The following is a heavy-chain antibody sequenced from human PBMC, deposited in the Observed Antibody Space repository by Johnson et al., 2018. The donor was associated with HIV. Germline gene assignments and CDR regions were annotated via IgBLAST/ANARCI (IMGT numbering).Heavy chain of an antibody. V-gene: IGHV3-20*04. Sequence: MQLVESGGGLVQPGRSLRLSCAASGFTFDDYAMHWVRQAPGKGLAWVSGINWNGGSTGYADSVKGRFTISRDNAKNSLYLQMSSLRAEDTAVYYCASKAAGTMHAFDIWGQGTMVTVSS. CDR2: INWNGGST. D-gene: IGHD6-13*01. CDR3: ASKAAGTMHAFDI. CDR1: GFTFDDYA. J-gene: IGHJ3*02.